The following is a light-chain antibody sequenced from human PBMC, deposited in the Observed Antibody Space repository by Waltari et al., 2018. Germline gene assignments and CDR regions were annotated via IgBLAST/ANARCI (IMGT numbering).Light chain of an antibody. J-gene: IGKJ2*01. Sequence: EIVLTQSPGTLSLSPGESATLSCSASQSVSSNYLGWYQQKPGQAPRLLIYGASNRATGVPDRFSGSGSGTAFTLTISRLEPEDFAVYYCQQYGSSPPKYTFGQRTKLEI. CDR1: QSVSSNY. CDR2: GAS. CDR3: QQYGSSPPKYT. V-gene: IGKV3-20*01.